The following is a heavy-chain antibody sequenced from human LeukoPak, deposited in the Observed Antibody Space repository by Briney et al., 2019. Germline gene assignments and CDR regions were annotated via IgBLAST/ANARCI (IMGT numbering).Heavy chain of an antibody. CDR3: VKGGWFDD. J-gene: IGHJ4*02. V-gene: IGHV3-23*01. D-gene: IGHD6-19*01. CDR2: VSSSGDNT. CDR1: GFTFTSYR. Sequence: GGSVRLSCAASGFTFTSYRMNWVRQAPGKGLAWVSGVSSSGDNTHYADSVKGRFTISRDNSNNTLFLQMNSLRAEDTAVYYCVKGGWFDDWGQGTLVTVSS.